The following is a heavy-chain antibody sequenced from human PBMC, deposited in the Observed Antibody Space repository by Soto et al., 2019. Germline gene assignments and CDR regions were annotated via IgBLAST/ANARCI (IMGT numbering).Heavy chain of an antibody. J-gene: IGHJ4*02. CDR3: TTGPRYELLRWN. D-gene: IGHD1-26*01. CDR2: IKSKADGGTT. V-gene: IGHV3-15*01. Sequence: PGGSLRLSCAASGFSFSNTWMSWVRQAPGKGLEWVGRIKSKADGGTTDYAAPVKGRFTISREDSKNTLYLQMNNLKIEDTAVYYCTTGPRYELLRWNWGQGTLVTV. CDR1: GFSFSNTW.